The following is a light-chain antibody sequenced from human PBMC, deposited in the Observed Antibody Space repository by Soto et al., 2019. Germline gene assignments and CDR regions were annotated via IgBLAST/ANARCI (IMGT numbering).Light chain of an antibody. CDR1: QRLLHSNGNNF. V-gene: IGKV2-28*01. Sequence: EIVRTQSPPSLTVTPGEPASISCRSSQRLLHSNGNNFLDWYLQKPGQSPQLLIYLGSNRASGVPDRVSGSGAGTDFTLKISRVEAEDVGVYYCMQVTHFPWTFGQGTKVEI. CDR2: LGS. CDR3: MQVTHFPWT. J-gene: IGKJ1*01.